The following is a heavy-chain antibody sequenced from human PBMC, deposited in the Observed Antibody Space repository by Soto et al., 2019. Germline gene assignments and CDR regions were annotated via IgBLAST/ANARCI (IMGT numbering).Heavy chain of an antibody. Sequence: EEQLLESGGDLVQPGGSLRLSCAASGFTFSSYAMGWVRQAPGRGLEWVSVIDGSGGDISLADSVKGRFTISRDNAKSTLFLHMNRLRVEDTGRYYCAKDVVAAAYVETSPFDLWGQVTLVNVSS. CDR1: GFTFSSYA. CDR3: AKDVVAAAYVETSPFDL. J-gene: IGHJ4*02. V-gene: IGHV3-23*01. CDR2: IDGSGGDI. D-gene: IGHD2-15*01.